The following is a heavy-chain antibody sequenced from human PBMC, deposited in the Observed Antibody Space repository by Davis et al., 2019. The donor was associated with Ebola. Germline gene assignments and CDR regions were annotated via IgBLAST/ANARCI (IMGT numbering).Heavy chain of an antibody. CDR1: GFTFSSYA. J-gene: IGHJ4*02. V-gene: IGHV3-23*01. CDR3: ARVPIGHFDWLLSL. Sequence: AGSLSLSCAASGFTFSSYAMTWVRQAPGKGLEWVSAISGSGGTTYYAGSVKGRFTVSRDNAKNSLYLQMNSLRAEDTAVYYCARVPIGHFDWLLSLWGQGTLVTVSS. D-gene: IGHD3-9*01. CDR2: ISGSGGTT.